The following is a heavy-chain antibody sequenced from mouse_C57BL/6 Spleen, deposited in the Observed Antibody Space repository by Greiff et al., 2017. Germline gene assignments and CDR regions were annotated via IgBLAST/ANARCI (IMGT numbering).Heavy chain of an antibody. J-gene: IGHJ3*01. CDR3: ARDDYGSSSWFAY. CDR1: GFTFSSYA. D-gene: IGHD1-1*01. Sequence: VQLKESGGGLVKPGGSLKLSCAASGFTFSSYAMSWVRQTPEKRLEWVATISDGGSYTYYPDNVKGRFTISRDNAKNNLYLQMSHLKSEDTAMYYCARDDYGSSSWFAYWGQGTLVTVSA. V-gene: IGHV5-4*01. CDR2: ISDGGSYT.